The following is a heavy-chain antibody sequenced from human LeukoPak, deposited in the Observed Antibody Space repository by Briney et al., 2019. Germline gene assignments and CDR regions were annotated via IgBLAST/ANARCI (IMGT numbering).Heavy chain of an antibody. V-gene: IGHV3-7*03. Sequence: GGSLRLSCAASGFTFSSYWMSWVRQAPGKGLEWVANIKQDGSEKYYVDSVKGRFTISRDNAKNSLYLQMNSLRAEDTAVYYCARGHYGSGSYYYYGMDVWGKGTTVTVSS. J-gene: IGHJ6*04. D-gene: IGHD3-10*01. CDR1: GFTFSSYW. CDR3: ARGHYGSGSYYYYGMDV. CDR2: IKQDGSEK.